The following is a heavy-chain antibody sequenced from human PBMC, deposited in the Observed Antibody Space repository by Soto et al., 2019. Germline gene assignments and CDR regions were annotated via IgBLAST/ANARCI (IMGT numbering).Heavy chain of an antibody. J-gene: IGHJ4*02. D-gene: IGHD2-21*02. CDR3: TRRDCRGGDCYSDFDY. CDR1: GFSFSGSD. CDR2: IKTKAENYAT. V-gene: IGHV3-73*01. Sequence: EVQLVESGGGLVQPGGSLKLSCAASGFSFSGSDMHWVLQASGEGLEWVGRIKTKAENYATALAASVKGRFSISRDDSKNTAYLEMNSLKTEDTAVYYCTRRDCRGGDCYSDFDYWGQGALVTVSS.